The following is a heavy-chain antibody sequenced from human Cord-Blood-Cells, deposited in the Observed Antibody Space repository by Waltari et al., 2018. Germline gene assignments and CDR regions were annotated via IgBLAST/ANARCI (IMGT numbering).Heavy chain of an antibody. CDR2: IYYSGST. Sequence: QVQLQESGPGLVKPSQTLSLTCTVSGGSISSGDYYWSWIRQPPGKGLEWIGYIYYSGSTYYNPSLKSRVTISVDTSKNQFSLKLSSVTAADTAVYYCARDLPMYYGSGSYYNEGAFDIWGQGTMVTVSS. CDR3: ARDLPMYYGSGSYYNEGAFDI. CDR1: GGSISSGDYY. V-gene: IGHV4-30-4*08. J-gene: IGHJ3*02. D-gene: IGHD3-10*01.